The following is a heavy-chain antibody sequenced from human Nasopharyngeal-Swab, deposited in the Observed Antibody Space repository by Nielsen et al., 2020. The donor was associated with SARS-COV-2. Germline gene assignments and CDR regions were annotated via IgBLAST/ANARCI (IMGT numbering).Heavy chain of an antibody. CDR3: ARVDSSGYYYVWYYGMDV. V-gene: IGHV4-39*07. CDR2: IYYSGST. J-gene: IGHJ6*02. CDR1: GGSISSSSYY. D-gene: IGHD3-22*01. Sequence: SETLSLTCTVSGGSISSSSYYWGWIRQPPGKGLEWIGSIYYSGSTYYNPSLKRRVTISVDTSKNQFSLKLSSVTAADTAVYYCARVDSSGYYYVWYYGMDVWGQGTTVTVSS.